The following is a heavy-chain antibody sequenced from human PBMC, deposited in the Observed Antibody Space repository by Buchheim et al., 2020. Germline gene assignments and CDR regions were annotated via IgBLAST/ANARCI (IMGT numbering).Heavy chain of an antibody. CDR1: GFTFTTSW. Sequence: QLVESGGGLVHPGGSLRLSCAVSGFTFTTSWMTWVRQAPGKGLEWVANIKQDGSEKYYVDSVKGRFTISRENAKNSMYLQMNSLRADDTAVYYCARDRIVEYSSSSTYGWFDTWGQGTL. CDR3: ARDRIVEYSSSSTYGWFDT. V-gene: IGHV3-7*01. D-gene: IGHD6-6*01. CDR2: IKQDGSEK. J-gene: IGHJ5*02.